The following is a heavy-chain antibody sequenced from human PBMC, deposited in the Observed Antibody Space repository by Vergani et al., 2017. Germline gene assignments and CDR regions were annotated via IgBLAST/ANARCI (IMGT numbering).Heavy chain of an antibody. CDR2: INPNSGGT. D-gene: IGHD2-2*01. J-gene: IGHJ5*02. CDR1: GYTFTGYY. Sequence: QVQLVQSGAEVKKPGASVKVSCKASGYTFTGYYMHWVRQAPGQGLEWMGWINPNSGGTNYAQKFQGRVTMTTDTSTSTAYMELRSLRSDDTAVYYCARDLGDIVVVPAAWGQGTLVTVSS. V-gene: IGHV1-2*02. CDR3: ARDLGDIVVVPAA.